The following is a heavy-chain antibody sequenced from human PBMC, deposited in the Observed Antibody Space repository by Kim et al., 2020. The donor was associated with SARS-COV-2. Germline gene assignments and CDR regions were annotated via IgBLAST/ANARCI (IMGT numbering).Heavy chain of an antibody. V-gene: IGHV4-34*01. CDR2: INHSGST. D-gene: IGHD3-10*01. CDR1: GGSFSGYY. Sequence: SETLSLTCAVYGGSFSGYYWSWIRQPPGKGLEWIGEINHSGSTNYNPSLKSRVTISVDTSKNQFSLKLSSVTAADTAVYYCARRVTMVRGARPNWFDPWGQGTLVTVSS. J-gene: IGHJ5*02. CDR3: ARRVTMVRGARPNWFDP.